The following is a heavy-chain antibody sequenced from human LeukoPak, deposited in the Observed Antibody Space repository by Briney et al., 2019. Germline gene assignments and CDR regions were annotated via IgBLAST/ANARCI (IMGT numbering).Heavy chain of an antibody. V-gene: IGHV3-7*03. Sequence: GGSLRLSCAASGFTVSSNYMSWVRQAPGKGLEWVASINRNGNVNYYVDSVKGRFTISRDNAKNSLYLQMSNLRAEDTAVYFCARGGGLDVWGQGTTVTVSS. CDR2: INRNGNVN. D-gene: IGHD3-16*01. CDR1: GFTVSSNY. J-gene: IGHJ6*02. CDR3: ARGGGLDV.